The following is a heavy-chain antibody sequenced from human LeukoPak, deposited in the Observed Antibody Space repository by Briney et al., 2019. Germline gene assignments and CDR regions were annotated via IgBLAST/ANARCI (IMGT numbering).Heavy chain of an antibody. CDR3: ARAGGRWLQSDY. D-gene: IGHD5-24*01. V-gene: IGHV1-2*02. Sequence: ASVKVSCKASGYTFTGYYMHWVRQAPGQGLEWMGWINPNSGGTNYAQKVQGRVTMTRDTSISTAYMELSRLRSDDTAVYYCARAGGRWLQSDYWGQGTLVTVSS. J-gene: IGHJ4*02. CDR1: GYTFTGYY. CDR2: INPNSGGT.